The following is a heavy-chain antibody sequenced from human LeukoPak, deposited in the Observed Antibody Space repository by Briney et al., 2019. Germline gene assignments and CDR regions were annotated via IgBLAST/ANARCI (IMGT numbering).Heavy chain of an antibody. CDR2: IIPFLSTA. CDR3: ARGPLFGSSWAVMDV. J-gene: IGHJ6*03. V-gene: IGHV1-69*13. CDR1: GGTFSRNA. D-gene: IGHD6-13*01. Sequence: ASVKVSCKASGGTFSRNAISWVRQAPGQGLEWMGGIIPFLSTADYAQKFQGRITITADESTSTAYMELSSLRSDDTAVYYCARGPLFGSSWAVMDVWGKGTTVTVSS.